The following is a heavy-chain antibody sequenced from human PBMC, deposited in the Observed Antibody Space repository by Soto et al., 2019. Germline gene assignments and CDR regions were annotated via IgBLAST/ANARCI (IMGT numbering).Heavy chain of an antibody. CDR1: GFTFSTYA. D-gene: IGHD2-2*01. V-gene: IGHV3-23*01. Sequence: GGSLRLSCAASGFTFSTYAMSWVRQAPGKGLEWVSAISGRGGGTFYADSVKGRFTIARDNSKNTLFLQMDSLRAEDTAVYFCARQMTSSTNYYDYWGQGTLVTVSS. CDR2: ISGRGGGT. CDR3: ARQMTSSTNYYDY. J-gene: IGHJ4*02.